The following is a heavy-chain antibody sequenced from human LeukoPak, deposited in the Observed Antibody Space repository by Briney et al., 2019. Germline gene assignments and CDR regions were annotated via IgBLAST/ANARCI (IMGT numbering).Heavy chain of an antibody. CDR2: INSDGSST. J-gene: IGHJ3*02. V-gene: IGHV3-74*01. CDR3: TRDWTARSNAFDI. CDR1: GFTFSSHY. Sequence: GGSVRLSCAASGFTFSSHYMHWVRQAPGKGLVWVSRINSDGSSTNYADSVKGRFTISRDNAKNTLFLQMNSLRAEDTAVYYCTRDWTARSNAFDIWGQGTIVSSSS. D-gene: IGHD3/OR15-3a*01.